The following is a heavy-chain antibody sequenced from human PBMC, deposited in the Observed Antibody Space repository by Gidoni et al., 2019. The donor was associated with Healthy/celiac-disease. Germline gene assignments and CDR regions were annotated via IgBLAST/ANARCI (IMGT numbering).Heavy chain of an antibody. CDR2: IYYSGST. V-gene: IGHV4-31*03. D-gene: IGHD2-15*01. CDR3: ARGGDMTAAFDI. Sequence: QVQLQESGPGLVKPSQTLSLTCTVSGGPISSGGYYWSWIRQHPGKGLGWIGYIYYSGSTYYNPSLKSRVTISVDTSKNQFSLKLSSVTAADTAVYYCARGGDMTAAFDIWGQGTMVTVSS. J-gene: IGHJ3*02. CDR1: GGPISSGGYY.